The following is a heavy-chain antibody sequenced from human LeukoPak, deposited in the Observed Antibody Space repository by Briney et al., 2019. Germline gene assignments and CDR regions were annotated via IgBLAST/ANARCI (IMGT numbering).Heavy chain of an antibody. CDR3: TKEFCGSRAACAGGSYYDF. J-gene: IGHJ2*01. D-gene: IGHD2-15*01. V-gene: IGHV3-13*01. CDR1: GFTFSKDD. CDR2: IGVTGDT. Sequence: GGSLRLSCAASGFTFSKDDLHWVRQAPGKGLEWVAAIGVTGDTYYADSAKGRFTISREDAANSLYLQMRSLGAGDTALYYCTKEFCGSRAACAGGSYYDFWGRGALVTVSS.